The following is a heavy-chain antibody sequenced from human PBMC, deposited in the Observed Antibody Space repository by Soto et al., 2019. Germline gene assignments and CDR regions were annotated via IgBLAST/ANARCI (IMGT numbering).Heavy chain of an antibody. J-gene: IGHJ4*02. CDR3: ADGGEWAFNFDY. CDR2: ISAGGSST. V-gene: IGHV3-23*01. D-gene: IGHD1-26*01. Sequence: LSLSCAASRFLFSNFAMAWVRQAPGKGLEWVSGISAGGSSTYYPDSVKGRFTISRDNSKNTLYLQMNSLRVEDTAVYYCADGGEWAFNFDYWGQGTLVTVSS. CDR1: RFLFSNFA.